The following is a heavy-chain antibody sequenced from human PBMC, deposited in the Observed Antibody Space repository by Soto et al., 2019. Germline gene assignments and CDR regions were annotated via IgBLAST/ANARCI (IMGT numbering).Heavy chain of an antibody. CDR2: ISGTSDYI. CDR3: ARDPGYYGSGSYYSFDC. Sequence: GGSLRLSCAASGFTFSISSMNWVRQALGKGLEWVSSISGTSDYISYADSVKGRFTISRDNAKNSLYLQMNILRAEDTAVYFCARDPGYYGSGSYYSFDCWGQGALVTVSS. CDR1: GFTFSISS. V-gene: IGHV3-21*01. J-gene: IGHJ4*02. D-gene: IGHD3-10*01.